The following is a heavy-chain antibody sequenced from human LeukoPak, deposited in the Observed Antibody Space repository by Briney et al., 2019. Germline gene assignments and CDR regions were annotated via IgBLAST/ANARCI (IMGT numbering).Heavy chain of an antibody. CDR3: ARNGKVRRVVKDLLEY. CDR1: GYTFTDYD. D-gene: IGHD3-10*01. J-gene: IGHJ4*02. V-gene: IGHV1-18*01. CDR2: VSPYNGNT. Sequence: ASVKVSCKTSGYTFTDYDITWVRQAPGQGLEWMGRVSPYNGNTYYSQRFQDRVTITKDTSTGTAYMDLRNLRTDDTAMYYCARNGKVRRVVKDLLEYWGQGTLVAVSS.